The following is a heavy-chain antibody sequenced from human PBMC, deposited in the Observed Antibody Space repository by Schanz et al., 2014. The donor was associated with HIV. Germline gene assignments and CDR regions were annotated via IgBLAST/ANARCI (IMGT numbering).Heavy chain of an antibody. CDR2: ISFDGSNK. V-gene: IGHV3-30*18. J-gene: IGHJ4*02. Sequence: QVQLVESGGGVVQPGRSLRLSCAASGFTFITYGMHWVRQAPGKGLEWMAVISFDGSNKYYADSVKGRFTISRDNSKNTLYLQMNSLRAEDTAVYYCANEEVPNDFWGQGTLVTVSS. CDR3: ANEEVPNDF. CDR1: GFTFITYG.